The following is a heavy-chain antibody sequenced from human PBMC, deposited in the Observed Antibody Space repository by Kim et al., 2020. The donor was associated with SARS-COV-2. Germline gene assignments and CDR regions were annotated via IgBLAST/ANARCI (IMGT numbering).Heavy chain of an antibody. J-gene: IGHJ4*02. CDR3: AREKYGPHRGVFDY. CDR2: INHSGST. CDR1: GGSFSGYY. Sequence: SETLSLTCAVYGGSFSGYYWSWIRQPPGKGLEWIGEINHSGSTNYNPSLKSRVTISVDTSKNQFSLKLSSVTAADTAVYYCAREKYGPHRGVFDYWGQGTLVTVSS. D-gene: IGHD2-8*01. V-gene: IGHV4-34*01.